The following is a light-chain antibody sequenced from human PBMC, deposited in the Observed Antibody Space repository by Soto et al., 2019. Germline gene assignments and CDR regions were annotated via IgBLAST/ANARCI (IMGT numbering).Light chain of an antibody. CDR1: QDISNY. J-gene: IGKJ3*01. CDR3: QQYNSAPFT. Sequence: DIQMTQSPSSLSASVGGRVTITCQASQDISNYLHWYQQKPGKAPKLLIYDASNLETGVPSRFSGSGSGTDFTFTISSLQPEDIATYYCQQYNSAPFTFGPGTKVDIK. CDR2: DAS. V-gene: IGKV1-33*01.